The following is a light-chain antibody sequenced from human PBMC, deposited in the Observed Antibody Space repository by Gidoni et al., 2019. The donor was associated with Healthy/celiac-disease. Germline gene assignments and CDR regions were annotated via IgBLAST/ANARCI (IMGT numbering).Light chain of an antibody. V-gene: IGLV3-9*01. J-gene: IGLJ2*01. CDR3: QVWDSSVV. CDR2: RDS. CDR1: NIGSKN. Sequence: SYELTQPLSVSVALGQTARITCGGNNIGSKNVHWYQQKPGKAPVLVIDRDSNRPSGIPERFSGSNSGNTATLTISRAQAGDEADYYCQVWDSSVVFGGGTKLTVL.